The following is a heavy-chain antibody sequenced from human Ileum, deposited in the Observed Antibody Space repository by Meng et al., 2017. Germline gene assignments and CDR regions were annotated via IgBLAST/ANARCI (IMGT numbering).Heavy chain of an antibody. Sequence: EVQVLESGGGLARPGGSLRLSCAASGFAFHYFGMRWVRQGPGKGLEWVALINGGGGLTYYADSVKGRFTISRDNSKNTLHLQMNSLRPDDTATYYCVRGVFDSWGQGTLVTVSS. V-gene: IGHV3-23*01. CDR3: VRGVFDS. CDR2: INGGGGLT. CDR1: GFAFHYFG. J-gene: IGHJ5*01.